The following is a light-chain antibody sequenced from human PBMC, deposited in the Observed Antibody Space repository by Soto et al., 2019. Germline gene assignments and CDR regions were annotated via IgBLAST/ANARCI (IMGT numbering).Light chain of an antibody. V-gene: IGLV2-23*03. CDR2: EGN. CDR3: WSYAGRRTFEV. J-gene: IGLJ2*01. CDR1: SSDVGRYNL. Sequence: QSVLTQPASVSGSPGQSITISCTGSSSDVGRYNLVSWYQQYPGKAPKLMIFEGNKRPSGVSNRFSASKSGNTASLTISGLQAEDEADYYCWSYAGRRTFEVFGGGTKLTVL.